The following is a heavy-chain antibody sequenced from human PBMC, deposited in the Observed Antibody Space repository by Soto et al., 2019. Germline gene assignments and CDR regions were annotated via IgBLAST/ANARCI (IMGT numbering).Heavy chain of an antibody. Sequence: PSETLALTCVVSGCSISSTSYYWGWIRQPPGKGLEWIGSISDSGSTYYNPSLKSRVTISVDTSKNQFSLKLSSVTAADTAVYYCARLGWLRHQAFDIWGQGTMVTVSS. CDR1: GCSISSTSYY. CDR3: ARLGWLRHQAFDI. J-gene: IGHJ3*02. V-gene: IGHV4-39*01. D-gene: IGHD5-12*01. CDR2: ISDSGST.